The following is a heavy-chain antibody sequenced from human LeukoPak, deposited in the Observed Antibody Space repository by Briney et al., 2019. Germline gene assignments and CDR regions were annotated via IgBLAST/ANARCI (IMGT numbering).Heavy chain of an antibody. V-gene: IGHV4-4*02. CDR3: ARVPPREDTTVTRSFASLPDY. D-gene: IGHD4-17*01. J-gene: IGHJ4*02. CDR2: IYHSGST. CDR1: GGSNSSSNW. Sequence: SETLSLTCAVSGGSNSSSNWWSWVRQPPGKGLEWIGEIYHSGSTNYNPSLKSRVTISVDKSKNQFSLKLSSVTAADTAVYYCARVPPREDTTVTRSFASLPDYWGQGTLVTVSS.